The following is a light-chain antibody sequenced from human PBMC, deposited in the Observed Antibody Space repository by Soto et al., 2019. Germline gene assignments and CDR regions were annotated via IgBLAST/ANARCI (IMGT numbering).Light chain of an antibody. Sequence: PGERVTLSCRASQSVRSSFLTWYQQKPGQAPRLVTYGAYTGATAFPARFSGSGSGTDFNLTISSLQPEDFAVYYCKQYNNWPRTFGQGTKVDI. V-gene: IGKV3D-7*01. CDR3: KQYNNWPRT. J-gene: IGKJ1*01. CDR1: QSVRSSF. CDR2: GAY.